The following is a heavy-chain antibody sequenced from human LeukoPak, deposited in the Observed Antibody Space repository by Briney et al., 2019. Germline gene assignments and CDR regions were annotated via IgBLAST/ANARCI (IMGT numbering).Heavy chain of an antibody. CDR2: IYTSGST. CDR3: ARGSGYLLDRDY. J-gene: IGHJ4*02. D-gene: IGHD3-22*01. CDR1: GGSISSGSYY. V-gene: IGHV4-61*02. Sequence: SETLSLTCTVSGGSISSGSYYWSWIRQPAGKGLEWIGRIYTSGSTNYNPSLKSRVTISVDTSKNQFSLKLSSVTAADTAVYYCARGSGYLLDRDYWGQGTLVTVSS.